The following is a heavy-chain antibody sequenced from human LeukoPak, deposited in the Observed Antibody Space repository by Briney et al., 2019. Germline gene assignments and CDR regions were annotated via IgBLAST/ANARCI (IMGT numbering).Heavy chain of an antibody. Sequence: GGSLRLSCAASGFTFSSYAMSWVRQAPGKGLEWVAVISYDGSNKYYADSVKGRFTISRDNSKNTLYLQMNSLRAEDTAVYYCAREVDCSSTSCYSRSYYYYGMDVWGQGTTVTVSS. V-gene: IGHV3-30*04. CDR3: AREVDCSSTSCYSRSYYYYGMDV. D-gene: IGHD2-2*01. J-gene: IGHJ6*02. CDR1: GFTFSSYA. CDR2: ISYDGSNK.